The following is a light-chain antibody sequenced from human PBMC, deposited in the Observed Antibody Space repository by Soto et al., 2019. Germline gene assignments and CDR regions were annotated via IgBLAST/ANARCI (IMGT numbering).Light chain of an antibody. CDR1: SSNLGPGYD. Sequence: QSVLTQPPSVSGAPGQRVTISCTGSSSNLGPGYDVHWYQQLPGRAPKLLIYGNTNRPSGVPDRFSGSKSGTSASLAITGLQAEDEADYYCLSFDSSLSVVFGGGTKVTVL. CDR2: GNT. CDR3: LSFDSSLSVV. J-gene: IGLJ2*01. V-gene: IGLV1-40*01.